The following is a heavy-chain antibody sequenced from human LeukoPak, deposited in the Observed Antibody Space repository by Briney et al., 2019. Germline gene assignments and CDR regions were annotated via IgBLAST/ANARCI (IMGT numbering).Heavy chain of an antibody. J-gene: IGHJ5*02. D-gene: IGHD6-13*01. CDR1: GGSISSGGYY. V-gene: IGHV4-31*03. Sequence: SETLSVTCTVSGGSISSGGYYWRWIRQHPGKALEWCGYIYYSGSNYYNTSLKSRVTISVDTSKNQFSLKLSSVTAADTAVYYCATRIAAAGRRKNWFDPWGQGTLVTVSS. CDR2: IYYSGSN. CDR3: ATRIAAAGRRKNWFDP.